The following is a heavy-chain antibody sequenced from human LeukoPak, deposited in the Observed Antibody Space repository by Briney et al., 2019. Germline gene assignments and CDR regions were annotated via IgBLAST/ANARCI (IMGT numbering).Heavy chain of an antibody. CDR1: GGSIRSYY. Sequence: SETLSLTCTVSGGSIRSYYWSWVRQPPGKGLEWIGEINHSGSTNYNPSLKSRVTISVDTSKNQFSLKLSSVTAADTAVYYCARGLDYWGQGTLVTVSS. V-gene: IGHV4-34*01. CDR2: INHSGST. CDR3: ARGLDY. J-gene: IGHJ4*02.